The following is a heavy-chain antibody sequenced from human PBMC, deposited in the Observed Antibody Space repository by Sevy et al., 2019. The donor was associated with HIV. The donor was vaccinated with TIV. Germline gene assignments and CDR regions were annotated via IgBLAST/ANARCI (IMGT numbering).Heavy chain of an antibody. CDR2: IYYSGST. J-gene: IGHJ4*02. D-gene: IGHD6-19*01. CDR3: ARHGGIAVATLDY. CDR1: GGSISSSTYY. Sequence: SETLSLTCTVSGGSISSSTYYWGWIRQPPGKGLEWIASIYYSGSTYYNGSLESRVTISVDMSKNEFSLRLSSVTAADTAVYYCARHGGIAVATLDYWGQGTLVTVSS. V-gene: IGHV4-39*01.